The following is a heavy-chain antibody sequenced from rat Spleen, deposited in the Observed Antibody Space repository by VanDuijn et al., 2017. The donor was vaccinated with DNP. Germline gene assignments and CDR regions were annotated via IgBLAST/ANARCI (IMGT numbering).Heavy chain of an antibody. CDR2: ISHEGSST. V-gene: IGHV5-22*01. CDR3: TRRDSSLLLHGFFDY. J-gene: IGHJ2*01. Sequence: EVQLVESGGGLVQPGWSLKLSCAASGFTVSDFNMAWVRQAPKKGLEWVAYISHEGSSTYYGDSVKGRFTISRDNAKSTLFLQMDSLRSEDTATYYCTRRDSSLLLHGFFDYWGQGVMVTVSS. CDR1: GFTVSDFN. D-gene: IGHD1-1*01.